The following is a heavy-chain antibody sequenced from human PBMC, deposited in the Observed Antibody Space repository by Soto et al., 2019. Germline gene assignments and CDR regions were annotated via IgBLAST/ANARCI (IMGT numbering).Heavy chain of an antibody. CDR3: ARRIGYCSSTSCYIYYYYYMDV. J-gene: IGHJ6*03. CDR2: IYYSGST. CDR1: GGSISSSSYY. D-gene: IGHD2-2*02. Sequence: ASETLSLTCTVSGGSISSSSYYWGWIRQPPGKGLEWIWSIYYSGSTYYNPSLKSRVTISVDTSKNQFSLKLSSVTAADTAVYYCARRIGYCSSTSCYIYYYYYMDVWGKGTTVTVSS. V-gene: IGHV4-39*01.